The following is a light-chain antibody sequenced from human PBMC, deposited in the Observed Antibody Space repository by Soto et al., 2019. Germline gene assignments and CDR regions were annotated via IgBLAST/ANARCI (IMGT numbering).Light chain of an antibody. V-gene: IGLV2-8*01. CDR1: SSDVGGYNY. CDR2: EVS. J-gene: IGLJ3*02. CDR3: SSYAGSNNSRV. Sequence: QSVLTQPPSASGSPGQSVTISCTGTSSDVGGYNYVSWYQQHPGKAPKLMIYEVSKRPSAVPDRFSGSKAGNTASLTVSGLQAEDEADYYCSSYAGSNNSRVFGGGTKLTVL.